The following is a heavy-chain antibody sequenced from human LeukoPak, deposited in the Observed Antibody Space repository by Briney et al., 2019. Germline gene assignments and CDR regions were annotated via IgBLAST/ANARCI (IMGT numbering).Heavy chain of an antibody. CDR1: GFSFITSW. J-gene: IGHJ4*02. CDR2: IKKDGSEE. Sequence: PGGSLRLSCTASGFSFITSWMSWVRQTPGKGLEWVANIKKDGSEEYYVDSVKTRFTISRDNAKNSLYLQLNSLIVEDTAVYYCARLSTSVAGGDHWGQGTLVTVSS. CDR3: ARLSTSVAGGDH. V-gene: IGHV3-7*01. D-gene: IGHD6-19*01.